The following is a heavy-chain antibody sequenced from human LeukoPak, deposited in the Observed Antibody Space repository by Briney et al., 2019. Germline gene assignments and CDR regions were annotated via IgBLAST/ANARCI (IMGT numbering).Heavy chain of an antibody. D-gene: IGHD2-21*01. V-gene: IGHV3-30*02. Sequence: GGSLRLSCAASGFTFSSYGMHWVRQAPGKGLEWVAFIRYDGSNKYYADSVKGRFTISRDNSKNTLYLQMNSPKTEDTAVYYCTTDYFGDHENWFDPWGQGTLVTVSS. CDR3: TTDYFGDHENWFDP. CDR2: IRYDGSNK. CDR1: GFTFSSYG. J-gene: IGHJ5*02.